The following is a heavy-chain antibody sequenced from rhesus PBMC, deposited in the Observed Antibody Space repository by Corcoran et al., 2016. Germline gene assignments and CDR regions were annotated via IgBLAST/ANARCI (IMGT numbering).Heavy chain of an antibody. Sequence: QVQLQESGPGLVKPSETLSLTCAVSGGSISDSYYWNWIRHPSGRGLEWIGNIYGRSASTNYNPSLKSRVTTSKDPSKNQFSLKLSSVTAADTAVYYCARTSGWYRCDVWGPGVLVTVSS. D-gene: IGHD6-31*01. CDR3: ARTSGWYRCDV. CDR2: IYGRSAST. CDR1: GGSISDSYY. V-gene: IGHV4S18*01. J-gene: IGHJ5-1*01.